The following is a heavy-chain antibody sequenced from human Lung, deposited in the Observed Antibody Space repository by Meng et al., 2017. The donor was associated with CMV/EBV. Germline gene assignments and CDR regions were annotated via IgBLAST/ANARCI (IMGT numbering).Heavy chain of an antibody. CDR2: ISSSGRTI. D-gene: IGHD3-10*01. J-gene: IGHJ5*02. CDR3: ARGSRPYYYGSGSPLDP. CDR1: GFTISDYS. Sequence: GGSXRLXXAASGFTISDYSMIWVRQAPGKGLEWVSYISSSGRTIYYADSVKGRFTISRDDAKNSLFLQMNSVRADDTAVYSCARGSRPYYYGSGSPLDPWGQGXLVTVSS. V-gene: IGHV3-11*01.